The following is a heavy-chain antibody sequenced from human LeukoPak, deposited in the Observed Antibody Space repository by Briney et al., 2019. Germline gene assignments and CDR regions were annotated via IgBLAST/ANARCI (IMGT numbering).Heavy chain of an antibody. CDR1: GFIFSSYG. CDR2: ISYDESNK. D-gene: IGHD3-10*01. CDR3: AKDRGSWSYPSPLFDY. J-gene: IGHJ4*02. Sequence: GRSLRLSCAVSGFIFSSYGMHWVRQAPGKGLEWVAAISYDESNKYYADSVKGRFTISRDNYKNTLYLQMNSLRAEDTAVYYCAKDRGSWSYPSPLFDYWGRGILVTVSS. V-gene: IGHV3-30*18.